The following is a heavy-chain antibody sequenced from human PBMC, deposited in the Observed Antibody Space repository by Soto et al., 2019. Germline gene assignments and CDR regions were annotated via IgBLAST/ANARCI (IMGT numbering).Heavy chain of an antibody. CDR1: GFTFTNAW. V-gene: IGHV3-15*01. CDR3: TTDRCSSTSCSDY. Sequence: EVQLVESWGGLVKPGGSLRLSCAASGFTFTNAWMSWFRQAPGRGLEWVGGIKSKSNGGTTDYAAPVKGRFTISRDDSKNTLYLQMNSLKTEDTAVYYCTTDRCSSTSCSDYWGQGTLVTVSS. J-gene: IGHJ4*02. CDR2: IKSKSNGGTT. D-gene: IGHD2-2*01.